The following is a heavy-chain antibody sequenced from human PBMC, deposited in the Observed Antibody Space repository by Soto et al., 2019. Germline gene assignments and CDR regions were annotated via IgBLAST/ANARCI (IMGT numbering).Heavy chain of an antibody. Sequence: ASVKVSGTTSGYTLNAYYMHWVRQAPGQGLEWMGWINPKSGGTLYAQKFQGRVTMTRDTSISTAYMELSRLRSDDTAVYYCARGGTFAYDTSGYSVYWGQGTLVTSPQ. J-gene: IGHJ4*02. CDR1: GYTLNAYY. CDR3: ARGGTFAYDTSGYSVY. D-gene: IGHD3-22*01. V-gene: IGHV1-2*02. CDR2: INPKSGGT.